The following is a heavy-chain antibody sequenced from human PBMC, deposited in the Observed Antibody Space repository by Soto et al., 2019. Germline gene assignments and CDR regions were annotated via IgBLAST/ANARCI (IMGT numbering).Heavy chain of an antibody. V-gene: IGHV4-31*03. CDR2: ISSSGKT. J-gene: IGHJ5*02. CDR1: WGTIVNTGGF. Sequence: TLSLSCIVSWGTIVNTGGFWNWIRQHPEKGLEWIGYISSSGKTYYNPSLKSRVTMSLDTSRNQFSLNLTSVTATDTAVYFCARHLSGDYPNSNWFDPWGQGTLVTVSS. CDR3: ARHLSGDYPNSNWFDP. D-gene: IGHD4-17*01.